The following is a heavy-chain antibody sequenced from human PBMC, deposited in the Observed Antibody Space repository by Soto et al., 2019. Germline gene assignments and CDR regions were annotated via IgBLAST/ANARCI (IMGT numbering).Heavy chain of an antibody. Sequence: GGSLRLSCAASGFTFSSYAMSWVRQAPGKGLEWVSAISGSGGSTYYADSVKGRFTISRDNSKNTLYLQMNSLRAEDTAVYYCAKDGYCSGGSCYADAFDIWGQGTMVTVSS. CDR3: AKDGYCSGGSCYADAFDI. D-gene: IGHD2-15*01. V-gene: IGHV3-23*01. CDR2: ISGSGGST. J-gene: IGHJ3*02. CDR1: GFTFSSYA.